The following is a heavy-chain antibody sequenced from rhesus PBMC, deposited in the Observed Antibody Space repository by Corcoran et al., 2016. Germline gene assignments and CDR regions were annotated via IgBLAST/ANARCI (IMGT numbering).Heavy chain of an antibody. CDR2: IYGSGGST. CDR1: GGSIRSGNW. J-gene: IGHJ6*01. V-gene: IGHV4-93*01. Sequence: QVQLQETGPTVVKPSETLSLTCAVSGGSIRSGNWWTWIRQSPGTGLEWIGGIYGSGGSTEYNPSLKSRVPLSKDTSKDQFSLELRSVTAADSAIFYCARGNYVNGLDSWGQGVVVTVSS. CDR3: ARGNYVNGLDS. D-gene: IGHD4-17*01.